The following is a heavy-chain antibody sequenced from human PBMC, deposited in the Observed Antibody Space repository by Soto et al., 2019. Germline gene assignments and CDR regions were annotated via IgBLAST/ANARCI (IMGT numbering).Heavy chain of an antibody. CDR3: ARGCAF. D-gene: IGHD2-21*01. CDR1: GFAFSDYA. J-gene: IGHJ4*02. V-gene: IGHV3-23*01. CDR2: VGPGGDDT. Sequence: VELLESGGGLVQPGGSLRLSCVASGFAFSDYAMNWVRQSPGRGLEWVSGVGPGGDDTYYADSVRGRFTVSSDNAKNTLYLGMRTLIVADTATYFCARGCAFWGQGSLVTVSS.